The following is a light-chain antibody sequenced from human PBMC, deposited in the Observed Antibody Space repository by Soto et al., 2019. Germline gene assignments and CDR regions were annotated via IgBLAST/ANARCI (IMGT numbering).Light chain of an antibody. V-gene: IGKV3-15*01. CDR1: QSVSTN. J-gene: IGKJ1*01. CDR2: GAS. CDR3: QQYNNWPPWT. Sequence: EIVMTQSPATLSVSPGESATLSCRASQSVSTNLAWYQQKPGQAPRLLIYGASTRAPGIPARFSGSGSGTEFTLTISSLKSEDFAVYYCQQYNNWPPWTFGQGTKVEIK.